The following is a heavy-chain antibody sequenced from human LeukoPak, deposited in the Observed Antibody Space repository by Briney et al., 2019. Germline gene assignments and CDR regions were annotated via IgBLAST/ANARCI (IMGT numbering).Heavy chain of an antibody. J-gene: IGHJ5*02. V-gene: IGHV3-43*02. CDR3: VKDGEMATSNWFDP. CDR2: ISGDGGST. CDR1: GFTFDDYA. D-gene: IGHD5-24*01. Sequence: AGGSLRLSCAASGFTFDDYAMHWVRQAPGKGLEWVSLISGDGGSTYHADSVKGRFTISRDNSKNSLYLQMNSLRTEDTALYYCVKDGEMATSNWFDPWGQGTLVTVSS.